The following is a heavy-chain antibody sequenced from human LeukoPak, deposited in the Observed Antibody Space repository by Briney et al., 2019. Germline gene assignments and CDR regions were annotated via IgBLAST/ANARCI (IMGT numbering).Heavy chain of an antibody. V-gene: IGHV1-46*01. CDR3: ARDLGIAAAGTYNWFDP. CDR1: GGTSSIYY. D-gene: IGHD6-13*01. J-gene: IGHJ5*02. CDR2: INPSGGST. Sequence: ASVKVSCKASGGTSSIYYMHWVPHAPGQGLEWMGIINPSGGSTSYVQKFHGRVTMTAITFTSTVYMELSSLRSEDTAVYYCARDLGIAAAGTYNWFDPWGLGTLVTVSS.